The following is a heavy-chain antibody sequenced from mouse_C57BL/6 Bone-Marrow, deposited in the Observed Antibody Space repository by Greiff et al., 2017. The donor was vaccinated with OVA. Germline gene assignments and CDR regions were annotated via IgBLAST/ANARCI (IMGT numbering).Heavy chain of an antibody. CDR1: GYTFTSYW. CDR2: IDPSDSYT. Sequence: QVQLQQPGAELVMPGASVKLSCKASGYTFTSYWMHWVKQRPGQGLEWIGEIDPSDSYTNYTQKFKGKSTLTVDKSSSTAYMQLSSLTSEDAAVYYCAREGYYYGSSYGFAYWGQGTLVTVSA. CDR3: AREGYYYGSSYGFAY. J-gene: IGHJ3*01. D-gene: IGHD1-1*01. V-gene: IGHV1-69*01.